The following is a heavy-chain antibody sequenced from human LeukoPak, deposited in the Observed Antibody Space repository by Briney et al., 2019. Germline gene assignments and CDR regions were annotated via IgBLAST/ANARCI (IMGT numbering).Heavy chain of an antibody. CDR1: GFTFSSYA. V-gene: IGHV3-23*01. D-gene: IGHD6-13*01. Sequence: GGSQRLSCAASGFTFSSYAMSWVRQAPGKGLEWVSAISGSGGSTYYADSVKGRFTISRDNSKNTLYLQMNSLRAEDTAVYYCAKDLSSSWSEDYWGREPWSPSPQ. CDR3: AKDLSSSWSEDY. CDR2: ISGSGGST. J-gene: IGHJ4*02.